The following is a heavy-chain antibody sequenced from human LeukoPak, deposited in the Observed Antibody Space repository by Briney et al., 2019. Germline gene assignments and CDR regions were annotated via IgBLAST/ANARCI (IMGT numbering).Heavy chain of an antibody. Sequence: ASVKVSCKAAGHNFPAYFVHWVRQAPGQGLEWMGRINPNGGDTNYAQKFQGRVTMTRDTSISTAYMELSWLRSDDTAVYYCATYSGSYSSDFDYWGQGTLVTVSS. J-gene: IGHJ4*02. CDR1: GHNFPAYF. V-gene: IGHV1-2*06. D-gene: IGHD1-26*01. CDR3: ATYSGSYSSDFDY. CDR2: INPNGGDT.